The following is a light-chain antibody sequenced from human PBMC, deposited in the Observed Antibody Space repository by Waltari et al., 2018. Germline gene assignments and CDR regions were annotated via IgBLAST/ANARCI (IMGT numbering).Light chain of an antibody. CDR1: QSVGTN. J-gene: IGKJ3*01. CDR2: GAS. V-gene: IGKV3-15*01. CDR3: QQYNNWPPFT. Sequence: EIVMTQSPATLSVSPGERATLSCRASQSVGTNLAWYQQRPGQAPRLLIHGASTRATGIPITFSGRGSGTDFTLTISSLQSEDFAVYYCQQYNNWPPFTFGPGTTVDIK.